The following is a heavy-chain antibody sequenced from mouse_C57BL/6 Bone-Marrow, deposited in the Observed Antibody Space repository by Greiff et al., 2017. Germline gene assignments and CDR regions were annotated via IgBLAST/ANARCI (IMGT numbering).Heavy chain of an antibody. J-gene: IGHJ4*01. V-gene: IGHV1-80*01. CDR1: GYAFSSYW. Sequence: VQLQQSGAELVKPGASVKISCKASGYAFSSYWMNWVKQRPGKGLEWIGQIYPGDGDTNYNGKFKGKATLTADKSSSTAYMQLSSLTSEDSAVYFCARYKGYYSRYYAMDYWGQGTSVTVSS. D-gene: IGHD2-5*01. CDR2: IYPGDGDT. CDR3: ARYKGYYSRYYAMDY.